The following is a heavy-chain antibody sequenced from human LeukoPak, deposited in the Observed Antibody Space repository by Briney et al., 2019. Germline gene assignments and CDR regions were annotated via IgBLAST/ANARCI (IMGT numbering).Heavy chain of an antibody. V-gene: IGHV4-34*12. D-gene: IGHD2-21*02. CDR2: MIHCLCT. CDR3: SRHGVGGYCGGDCSVYYYYYYMDV. J-gene: IGHJ6*03. Sequence: RSSETLSLTCVVYGGSHSGDYWNWIRQPPGKGLECIGEMIHCLCTNYNSSLKSRVPMSVDTSRIHFSLKVTSVTAADTTLYYCSRHGVGGYCGGDCSVYYYYYYMDVWGKGTTVTISS. CDR1: GGSHSGDY.